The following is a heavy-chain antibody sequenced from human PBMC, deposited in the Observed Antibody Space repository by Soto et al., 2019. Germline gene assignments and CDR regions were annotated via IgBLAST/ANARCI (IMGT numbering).Heavy chain of an antibody. Sequence: PSETLSLTCTVSGGSISSYYWSWIRQPAGKGLEWIGRIYTSGSTNYNPSLKSRVTMSVDTSKNQFSLKLSSVTAADTAVYYCARDDSTIFGGVISYWGQGTLVTFAS. CDR1: GGSISSYY. CDR2: IYTSGST. V-gene: IGHV4-4*07. CDR3: ARDDSTIFGGVISY. J-gene: IGHJ4*02. D-gene: IGHD3-3*01.